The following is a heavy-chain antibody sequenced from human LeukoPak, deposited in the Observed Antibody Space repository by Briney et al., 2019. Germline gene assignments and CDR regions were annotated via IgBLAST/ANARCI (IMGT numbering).Heavy chain of an antibody. V-gene: IGHV3-23*01. CDR2: ISGSGGST. CDR1: GFTFSSYA. J-gene: IGHJ4*02. D-gene: IGHD1-26*01. Sequence: GGSLRLSCAASGFTFSSYAMSWVRQAPGKGLEWVSAISGSGGSTYYADSVKGRFTISRDNSKNTLYLQMNSLRAEDTAVYYCASQIVGAFFADWGQGTLVTVSS. CDR3: ASQIVGAFFAD.